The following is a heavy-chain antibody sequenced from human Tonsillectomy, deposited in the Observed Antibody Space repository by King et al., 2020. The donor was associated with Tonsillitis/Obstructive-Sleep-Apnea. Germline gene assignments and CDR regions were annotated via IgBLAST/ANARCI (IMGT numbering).Heavy chain of an antibody. D-gene: IGHD5-12*01. Sequence: VQLVESGGDLEQPGRSLRLSCTASGFTFGDHAMSWVRQAPGTGLEWVGFIRSKAYGGTTEYAASVKGRFTISRDDSKSIAYLQMNSLRMEDTAVYYCTSAEYSDYDLGEYYYYYYYMDVWGKGTTVTVSS. J-gene: IGHJ6*03. V-gene: IGHV3-49*04. CDR1: GFTFGDHA. CDR2: IRSKAYGGTT. CDR3: TSAEYSDYDLGEYYYYYYYMDV.